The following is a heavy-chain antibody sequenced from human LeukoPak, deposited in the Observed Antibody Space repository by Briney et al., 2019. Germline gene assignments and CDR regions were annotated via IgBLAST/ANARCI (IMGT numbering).Heavy chain of an antibody. J-gene: IGHJ4*02. Sequence: GGSLRLSCAASGFTFSSYAMSWVRQAPGKGLEWVANIKPDGSEKYYVDSVKGRFTISRDNAKNSLSLQMNSLRAEDTAVYYCEAVTTQEDYWGQGTLVTVSS. CDR1: GFTFSSYA. CDR3: EAVTTQEDY. CDR2: IKPDGSEK. D-gene: IGHD4-17*01. V-gene: IGHV3-7*01.